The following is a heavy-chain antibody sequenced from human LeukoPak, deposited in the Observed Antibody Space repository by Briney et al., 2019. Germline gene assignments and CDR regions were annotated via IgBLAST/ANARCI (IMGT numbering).Heavy chain of an antibody. Sequence: AETLSLTCTVSGGSISSYYWSWIRQPAGKGLEGIGRIYTSGSTNYNPSLKSRVTMSVDTSKNQFSLKLSSVTAADTAVYYCARAVSRGWDPYFDYWGQGTLVTVSS. CDR2: IYTSGST. J-gene: IGHJ4*02. V-gene: IGHV4-4*07. D-gene: IGHD6-19*01. CDR1: GGSISSYY. CDR3: ARAVSRGWDPYFDY.